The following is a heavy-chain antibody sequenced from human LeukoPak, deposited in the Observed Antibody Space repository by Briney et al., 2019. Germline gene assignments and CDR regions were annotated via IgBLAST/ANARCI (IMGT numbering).Heavy chain of an antibody. Sequence: SETLSLTCTVSGGSISSYYWSWIRQPPAKGLEWIGYIYYSGSTNYNPSLKSRVTISVDTSKNQFSLKLSSVTAADTAVYYCARDHWGDGSYFDYWGQGTLVTVSS. CDR1: GGSISSYY. V-gene: IGHV4-59*01. J-gene: IGHJ4*02. CDR3: ARDHWGDGSYFDY. D-gene: IGHD7-27*01. CDR2: IYYSGST.